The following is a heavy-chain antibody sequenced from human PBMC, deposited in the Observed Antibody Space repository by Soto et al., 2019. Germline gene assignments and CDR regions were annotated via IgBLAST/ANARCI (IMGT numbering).Heavy chain of an antibody. CDR3: ASTRVDCTGGSCCSRYYSYGMDV. D-gene: IGHD2-15*01. CDR1: GYSYPSYW. J-gene: IGHJ6*02. V-gene: IGHV5-10-1*01. CDR2: MDPSDSYT. Sequence: PGESLKISCKGSGYSYPSYWIGWVRQMRGKGREWMGRMDPSDSYTNYSPSFQGRVTISADKSISTAYLQWSSLNASDTAMYYCASTRVDCTGGSCCSRYYSYGMDVWGQGITVTVSS.